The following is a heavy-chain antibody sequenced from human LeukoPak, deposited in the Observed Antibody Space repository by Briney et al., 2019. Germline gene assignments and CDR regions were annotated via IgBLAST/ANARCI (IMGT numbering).Heavy chain of an antibody. CDR1: GDTISYYY. CDR3: AIGTFAGTPWFDP. CDR2: VYYNGTT. Sequence: PSETLSLTCTFSGDTISYYYWAWIRQPPGKRLEWIGYVYYNGTTNYSPSLKSRVTLSVDTSKSQFSLKLNSVTAADTAVYYCAIGTFAGTPWFDPWGQGTLVTVSS. J-gene: IGHJ5*02. D-gene: IGHD2-15*01. V-gene: IGHV4-59*01.